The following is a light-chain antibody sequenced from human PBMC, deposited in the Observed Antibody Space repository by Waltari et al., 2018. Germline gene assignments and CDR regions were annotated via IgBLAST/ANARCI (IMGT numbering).Light chain of an antibody. CDR1: PSVLYSSTNKNY. CDR2: WAS. V-gene: IGKV4-1*01. J-gene: IGKJ2*01. CDR3: QQYYNTPTT. Sequence: DIVMTQSPESLAVSLGERATINCRSSPSVLYSSTNKNYLAWYRQRPGQPPKLLIYWASTRESGVPDRFSGSGARTDYTLTINNLQAEDVAIYYCQQYYNTPTTFGQGTKLEI.